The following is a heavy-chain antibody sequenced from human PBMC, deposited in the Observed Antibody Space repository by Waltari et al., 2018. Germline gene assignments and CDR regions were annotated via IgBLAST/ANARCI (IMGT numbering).Heavy chain of an antibody. V-gene: IGHV4-61*09. D-gene: IGHD3-3*01. J-gene: IGHJ3*02. Sequence: QVQLQESGPGLVKPLQTLSLTCTGSGVSMRSGEYYWSWIRQPAGKGLEWIGYIYTSGRATYNPSLKSRVSMSIDTFKNQFSLNLKSVTAADTAVYYCALVRVVNAFDIWGQGTMVTVSS. CDR1: GVSMRSGEYY. CDR3: ALVRVVNAFDI. CDR2: IYTSGRA.